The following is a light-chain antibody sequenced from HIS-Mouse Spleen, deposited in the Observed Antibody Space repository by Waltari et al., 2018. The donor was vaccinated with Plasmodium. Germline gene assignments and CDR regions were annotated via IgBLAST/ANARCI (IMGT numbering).Light chain of an antibody. Sequence: DIQMTQSPSSLSASVGGRVTITCQAGQDIRKYLNLYQTKAGKDPKLLIYDASNLETGVPARFSGSGAGTDFTFTISSLQPEDIATYYCQQYDNLPLTFGGGTKVEIK. CDR1: QDIRKY. CDR3: QQYDNLPLT. J-gene: IGKJ4*01. CDR2: DAS. V-gene: IGKV1-33*01.